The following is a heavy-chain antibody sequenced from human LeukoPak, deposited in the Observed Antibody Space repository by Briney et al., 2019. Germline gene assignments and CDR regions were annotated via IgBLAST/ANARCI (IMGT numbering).Heavy chain of an antibody. CDR3: VRDDCAADACYPGGY. D-gene: IGHD2-21*02. CDR2: INAGKGDT. V-gene: IGHV1-3*01. J-gene: IGHJ4*02. Sequence: ASVKVSCKASGYTFTNYVVHWVRQAPGQRPEWMGYINAGKGDTKYSKNFQDRVTITRDTSASTAYMEVSSLTSEDTALYSCVRDDCAADACYPGGYWGQGTLVTVSS. CDR1: GYTFTNYV.